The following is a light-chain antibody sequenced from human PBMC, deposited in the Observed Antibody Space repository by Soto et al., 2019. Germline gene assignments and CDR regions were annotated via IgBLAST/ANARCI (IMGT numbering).Light chain of an antibody. V-gene: IGKV3-15*01. J-gene: IGKJ4*01. CDR2: GVS. CDR3: QQHNGWPLT. Sequence: EIVMTQSPATLSVFPGERATLSCRASQTLNNYLAWYQQKPGQAPRLLIYGVSTRATGIPARFSGSGSGTEFTLAINILQSEDSAVYYCQQHNGWPLTFGAGTKVEIK. CDR1: QTLNNY.